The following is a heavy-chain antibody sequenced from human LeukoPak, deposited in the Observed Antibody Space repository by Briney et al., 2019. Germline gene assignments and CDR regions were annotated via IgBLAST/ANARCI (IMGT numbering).Heavy chain of an antibody. CDR1: VYTFTSYG. J-gene: IGHJ4*02. CDR2: ISTHNGNR. CDR3: AREASYVILTGYSYFDY. D-gene: IGHD3-9*01. V-gene: IGHV1-18*01. Sequence: ASVKVSCKSSVYTFTSYGISWVRQPHGQGLEWMGWISTHNGNRNNAQKFQSRVTMTTDTSTSTAYMELRSLRSDDTAVYYCAREASYVILTGYSYFDYWGQGTLVTVSS.